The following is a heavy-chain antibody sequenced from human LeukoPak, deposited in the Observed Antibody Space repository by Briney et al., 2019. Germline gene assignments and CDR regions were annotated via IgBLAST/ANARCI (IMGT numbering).Heavy chain of an antibody. V-gene: IGHV3-15*01. Sequence: GGSLRLSCAASGFTFSNAWMTWVRQAPGKGLEWVGRIKSKSDGGTTDYDAPVRGRFTISRDDSKNTVYLQMNSLKTEDTAMFYCTTYTMGAFDSWGQGTLVTVSS. CDR2: IKSKSDGGTT. CDR3: TTYTMGAFDS. CDR1: GFTFSNAW. J-gene: IGHJ4*02. D-gene: IGHD3-10*01.